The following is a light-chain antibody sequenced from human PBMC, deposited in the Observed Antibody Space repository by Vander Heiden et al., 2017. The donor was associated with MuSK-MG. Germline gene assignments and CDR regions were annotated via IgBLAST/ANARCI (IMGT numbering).Light chain of an antibody. CDR2: WAS. CDR3: QQADSTPRT. CDR1: QSVLYSSNNKNY. V-gene: IGKV4-1*01. J-gene: IGKJ1*01. Sequence: DIVMTQSPDSLAVSLGERATTNCKSSQSVLYSSNNKNYLAWYQQKPGQPPKLLIYWASTRESGVPDRFSGSGSGTDFTLTISSLQAEDVAVYYCQQADSTPRTFGQGTKVEIK.